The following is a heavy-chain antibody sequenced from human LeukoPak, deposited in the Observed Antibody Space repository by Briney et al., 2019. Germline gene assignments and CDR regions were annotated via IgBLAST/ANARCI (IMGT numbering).Heavy chain of an antibody. CDR3: ARTSSTLAEGTLDY. CDR2: IYYSGST. D-gene: IGHD2-2*01. CDR1: GGSISGSSYY. J-gene: IGHJ4*02. Sequence: SETLSLTCTVSGGSISGSSYYWGWIRQPPGKGLEWIGSIYYSGSTYYNPSLKSRVTISVDTSKNQFSLKLSSVTAADTAVYYCARTSSTLAEGTLDYWGQGTLVTVSS. V-gene: IGHV4-39*01.